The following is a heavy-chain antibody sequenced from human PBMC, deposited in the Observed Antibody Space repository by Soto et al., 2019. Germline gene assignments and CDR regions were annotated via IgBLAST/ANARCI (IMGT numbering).Heavy chain of an antibody. Sequence: GASVKVSCKASKYTFNNYALHWVRRAPGQGLEWMGWISPGSANTKYSQKFQARVTFTWDTSASTAYMELSSLRSEDTALYYCARDTITPGGHFSQFGMDVWGQGTTVTVYS. CDR3: ARDTITPGGHFSQFGMDV. CDR2: ISPGSANT. D-gene: IGHD3-9*01. V-gene: IGHV1-3*01. J-gene: IGHJ6*02. CDR1: KYTFNNYA.